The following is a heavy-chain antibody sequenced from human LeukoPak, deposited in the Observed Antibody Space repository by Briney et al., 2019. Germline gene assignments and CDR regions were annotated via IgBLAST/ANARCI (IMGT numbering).Heavy chain of an antibody. J-gene: IGHJ6*02. CDR3: ARQMVRGRRNTRYGMDV. V-gene: IGHV4-39*01. Sequence: SETLSLTCTVSGGSISSSSYYWGWIRQPPGKGLEWIVSIYYSGSTYYNPSLKSRVTISVDTSKNQFSLKLSSVTAADTAVYYCARQMVRGRRNTRYGMDVWGQGTTVTVSS. CDR2: IYYSGST. CDR1: GGSISSSSYY. D-gene: IGHD3-10*01.